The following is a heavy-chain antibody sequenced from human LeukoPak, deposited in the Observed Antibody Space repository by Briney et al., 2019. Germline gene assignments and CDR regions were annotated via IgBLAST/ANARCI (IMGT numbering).Heavy chain of an antibody. V-gene: IGHV3-23*01. Sequence: GGSLRLSCAASGFTFSNYWMTWFRQAPGKGLEWVSAISGSGVTTYYADSVKGRFTISRDNSKHTLYLQMNSLRAEDTAVYYCSKWKAIVLVPAARSPIDYWGQGTLVTVSS. CDR2: ISGSGVTT. D-gene: IGHD2-2*01. CDR3: SKWKAIVLVPAARSPIDY. CDR1: GFTFSNYW. J-gene: IGHJ4*02.